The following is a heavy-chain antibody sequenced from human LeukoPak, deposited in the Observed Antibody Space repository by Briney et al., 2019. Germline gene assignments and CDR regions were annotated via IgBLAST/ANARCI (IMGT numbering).Heavy chain of an antibody. J-gene: IGHJ4*02. CDR3: VRGGTTGYSNFPFDY. V-gene: IGHV3-74*01. CDR2: INTDLSST. Sequence: GGSLRLSCAASGFTFSSYWMHWVRQAPGKGLVWVSHINTDLSSTRYADSVNGRFTISRDNAKNTLYLQTNSLRADDTAVYYCVRGGTTGYSNFPFDYWGQGTLVTVSS. CDR1: GFTFSSYW. D-gene: IGHD4-11*01.